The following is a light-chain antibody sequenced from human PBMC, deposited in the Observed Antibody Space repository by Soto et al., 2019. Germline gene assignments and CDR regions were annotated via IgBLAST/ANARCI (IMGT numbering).Light chain of an antibody. CDR1: QTIINW. J-gene: IGKJ1*01. CDR3: QQYHNYWWT. Sequence: DIQMTQSPSTLSASVGDRVTITCRASQTIINWLAWYQQKPGKAPKLLIYKASTLEGEVPSRFSGSGSETEFTLTINSLQPDDSATYYCQQYHNYWWTLGQGTKVDIK. V-gene: IGKV1-5*03. CDR2: KAS.